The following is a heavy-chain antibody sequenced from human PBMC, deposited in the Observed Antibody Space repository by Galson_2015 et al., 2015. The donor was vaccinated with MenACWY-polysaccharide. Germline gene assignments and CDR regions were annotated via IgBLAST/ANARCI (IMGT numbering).Heavy chain of an antibody. Sequence: SLRLSCAASGFTFSSYSMNWVRQAPGKGLEWVSSISSSSSYIYYADSVKGRFTISRDNAKNSLYLQMNSLRAEDTAVYYCARNRAYGDHVDYWGQGTLVTVSS. CDR3: ARNRAYGDHVDY. V-gene: IGHV3-21*01. D-gene: IGHD4-17*01. CDR1: GFTFSSYS. CDR2: ISSSSSYI. J-gene: IGHJ4*02.